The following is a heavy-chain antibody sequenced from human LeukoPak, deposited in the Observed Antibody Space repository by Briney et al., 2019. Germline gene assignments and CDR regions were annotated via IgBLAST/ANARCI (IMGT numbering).Heavy chain of an antibody. D-gene: IGHD5-18*01. Sequence: GGSLRLSCAASGFTFSRYWMTWIRQAPGKGLEWVANIKQDGSEKYYVDSVKGRFTISRDNAKNSLYLQMNSLRAEDTAVYYCARDTGGGYSCYDCWGQGTLVTVSS. V-gene: IGHV3-7*01. J-gene: IGHJ4*02. CDR2: IKQDGSEK. CDR1: GFTFSRYW. CDR3: ARDTGGGYSCYDC.